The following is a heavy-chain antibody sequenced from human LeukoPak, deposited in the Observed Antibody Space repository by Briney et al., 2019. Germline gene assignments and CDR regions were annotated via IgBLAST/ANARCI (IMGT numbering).Heavy chain of an antibody. CDR3: AKHYETTFDY. CDR2: INPNTGKA. Sequence: GASVKVSCKASGYTFTSYGINWMRQATGQEPEWMGYINPNTGKAGYAQKFQGRVTITRDTSINTVYMELSSLRSEDTAVYYCAKHYETTFDYWGQGTLVTVSS. J-gene: IGHJ4*02. V-gene: IGHV1-8*03. D-gene: IGHD3-3*01. CDR1: GYTFTSYG.